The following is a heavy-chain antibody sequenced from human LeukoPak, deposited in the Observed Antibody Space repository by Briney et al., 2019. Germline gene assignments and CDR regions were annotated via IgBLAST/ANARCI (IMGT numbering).Heavy chain of an antibody. CDR1: GGSISSGGYY. CDR2: IYHSGST. CDR3: ARFGHSSSWYISLGGAIDY. J-gene: IGHJ4*02. D-gene: IGHD6-13*01. V-gene: IGHV4-30-2*01. Sequence: SETLSLTCTVSGGSISSGGYYWSWIRQPPGKGLEWIGYIYHSGSTYYNPSLKSRVTISVDRSKNQFSLKLTSVTAADTAVYYCARFGHSSSWYISLGGAIDYWGQGTLVTVSS.